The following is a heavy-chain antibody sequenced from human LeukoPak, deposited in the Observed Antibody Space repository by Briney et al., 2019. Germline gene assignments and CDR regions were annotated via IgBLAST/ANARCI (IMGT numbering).Heavy chain of an antibody. J-gene: IGHJ4*02. V-gene: IGHV4-34*01. CDR1: GGSFSGYY. CDR2: INHSGST. D-gene: IGHD3/OR15-3a*01. Sequence: SETLSLTCAVYGGSFSGYYWSWIRQPPGKGLEWIGEINHSGSTNYNPSLKSRVTISVDTSKNQFSLKLSSVTAADTAVYYCARAPIGGLFDYWGQGTLVTDSS. CDR3: ARAPIGGLFDY.